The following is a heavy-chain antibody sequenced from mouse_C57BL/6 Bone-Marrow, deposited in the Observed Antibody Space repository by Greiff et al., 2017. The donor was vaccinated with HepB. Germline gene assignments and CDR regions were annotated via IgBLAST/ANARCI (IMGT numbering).Heavy chain of an antibody. CDR2: INPSNGGT. D-gene: IGHD2-4*01. CDR3: ARRRGDYDPYAMDY. Sequence: VQLQQPGAELVKPGASVELSCKASGYTFTSYWMQWVKQRPGQGLEWIGNINPSNGGTNYNEKFKSKATLTVDKSSSTAYMQLSSLTSEDSAVYYCARRRGDYDPYAMDYWGQGTSVTVSS. CDR1: GYTFTSYW. V-gene: IGHV1-53*01. J-gene: IGHJ4*01.